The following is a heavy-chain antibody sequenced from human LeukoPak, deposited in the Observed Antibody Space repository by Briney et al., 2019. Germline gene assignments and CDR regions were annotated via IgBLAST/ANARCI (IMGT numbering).Heavy chain of an antibody. D-gene: IGHD3-10*01. CDR2: IKKTGIET. J-gene: IGHJ5*02. CDR3: ARGRGPYGWFDP. CDR1: GFTFSHFW. Sequence: GGSLRLSCAGSGFTFSHFWMSWVRQAPGKGLEWVAYIKKTGIETYYLDSVKGRFTISRDNAKNTLYLQMSSLRVEDTAVYYCARGRGPYGWFDPWGQGTLVTVSS. V-gene: IGHV3-7*01.